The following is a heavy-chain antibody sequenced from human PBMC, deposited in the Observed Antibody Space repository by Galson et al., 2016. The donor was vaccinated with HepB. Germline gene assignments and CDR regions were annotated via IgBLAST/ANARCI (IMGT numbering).Heavy chain of an antibody. V-gene: IGHV4-59*11. J-gene: IGHJ2*01. Sequence: SETLSLTCTVSGGSISGHYWTWIRQPPGKGPEYLGHVYYSGSTNYNPSLKSRITMATDRSKNQFSLKLRSLTAADTAVYYCATVVADGRGWGNWFFVLWGRGTLVTVSS. CDR1: GGSISGHY. CDR3: ATVVADGRGWGNWFFVL. CDR2: VYYSGST. D-gene: IGHD3-16*01.